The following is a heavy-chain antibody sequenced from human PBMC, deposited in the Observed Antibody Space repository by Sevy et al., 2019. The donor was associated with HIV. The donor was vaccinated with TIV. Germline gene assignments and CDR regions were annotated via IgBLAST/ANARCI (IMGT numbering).Heavy chain of an antibody. J-gene: IGHJ4*02. CDR2: IKSDGSDK. CDR1: GFTFSAYW. V-gene: IGHV3-7*01. D-gene: IGHD3-16*01. CDR3: AQETVGRFDS. Sequence: GGSLRLSCAASGFTFSAYWMNWVRQAPGKGLEWVANIKSDGSDKHYVDSVEGRFTISRDNAKHSLYLQMNSLRVEDTAVYYCAQETVGRFDSWGQGTLVTVSS.